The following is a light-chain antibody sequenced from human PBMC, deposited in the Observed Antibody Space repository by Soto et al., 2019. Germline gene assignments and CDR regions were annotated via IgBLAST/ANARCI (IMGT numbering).Light chain of an antibody. CDR2: GNS. J-gene: IGLJ1*01. V-gene: IGLV1-40*01. CDR3: QSYDSSLSGSYV. Sequence: QSVLTQPPSVSGAPGQRVTISCTGSSSNIGARYDVHWYQQLPGTAPKLLIFGNSNRPSGVPDRFSGSKSGTSASLAITGLEAEAEAEYYCQSYDSSLSGSYVFGAGTKLTVL. CDR1: SSNIGARYD.